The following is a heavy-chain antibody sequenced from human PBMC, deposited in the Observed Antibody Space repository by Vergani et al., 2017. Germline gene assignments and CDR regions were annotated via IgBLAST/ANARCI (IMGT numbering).Heavy chain of an antibody. CDR1: GFTFSSYG. J-gene: IGHJ4*02. V-gene: IGHV3-33*01. Sequence: QVQLVESGGGVVQPGRSLRLSCAASGFTFSSYGMHWVRQAPGKGLEWVAVIWYDGSNKYYADSVKGRFTISRDNSKNTLYLQMNSLRAEDTAVYYCAREVKMATIDYWGQGTLVTVS. CDR3: AREVKMATIDY. CDR2: IWYDGSNK. D-gene: IGHD5-24*01.